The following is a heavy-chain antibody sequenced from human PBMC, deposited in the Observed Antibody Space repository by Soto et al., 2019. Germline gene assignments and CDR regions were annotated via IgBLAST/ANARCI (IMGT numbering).Heavy chain of an antibody. CDR3: ERAGAGGGTRQIYLLVYGFDV. V-gene: IGHV3-21*01. Sequence: WRSLRLSCTASGFNFNYSSMNWIRQAPGKGLEWVSSISSSSGYIYYADSVKGSFTISRDNAQNSLFLQMSSLRAEDTAVYYCERAGAGGGTRQIYLLVYGFDVWCQGTTVTVS. CDR1: GFNFNYSS. J-gene: IGHJ6*02. D-gene: IGHD1-7*01. CDR2: ISSSSGYI.